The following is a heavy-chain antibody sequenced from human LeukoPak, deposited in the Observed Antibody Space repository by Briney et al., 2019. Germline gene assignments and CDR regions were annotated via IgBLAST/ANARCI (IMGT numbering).Heavy chain of an antibody. D-gene: IGHD1-1*01. CDR2: VYYSGIT. Sequence: SETLSLTCTVSGVSISTYYWSWIRQPPGKGLEWIGYVYYSGITNYNPPLKSQVSISVDTSKNQFSLKLSSVTAADTAVYFCASQLGGTTFHWGQGTLVTVSS. CDR3: ASQLGGTTFH. J-gene: IGHJ4*02. V-gene: IGHV4-59*01. CDR1: GVSISTYY.